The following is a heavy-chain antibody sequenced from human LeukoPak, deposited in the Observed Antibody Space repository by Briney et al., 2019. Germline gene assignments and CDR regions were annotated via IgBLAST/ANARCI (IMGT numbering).Heavy chain of an antibody. J-gene: IGHJ6*04. D-gene: IGHD2-2*01. Sequence: GGSLRLSCAVSGLTFSNYWMHWVRQAPGKGLVWVSRISNDGTSTSYADSVKGRFTISRDNSKNTLYLQMNSLRAEDTAVYYCASMGPAGDVWGKGTTVTVSS. V-gene: IGHV3-74*01. CDR2: ISNDGTST. CDR1: GLTFSNYW. CDR3: ASMGPAGDV.